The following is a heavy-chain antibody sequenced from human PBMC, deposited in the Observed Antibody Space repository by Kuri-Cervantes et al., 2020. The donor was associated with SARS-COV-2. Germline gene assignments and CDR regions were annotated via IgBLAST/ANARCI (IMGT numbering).Heavy chain of an antibody. J-gene: IGHJ4*02. CDR2: VRGKANNYAT. D-gene: IGHD4-17*01. V-gene: IGHV3-73*01. CDR1: GFLFSDSA. CDR3: ARSPGDGDYDPFDY. Sequence: GGSLRLSCEVSGFLFSDSAIHWVRQASGKGLEWVGRVRGKANNYATAYAVSVKGRFTISRDDSKNMAYLQMNSLKTEDTAVYYCARSPGDGDYDPFDYWGQGTLVTVSS.